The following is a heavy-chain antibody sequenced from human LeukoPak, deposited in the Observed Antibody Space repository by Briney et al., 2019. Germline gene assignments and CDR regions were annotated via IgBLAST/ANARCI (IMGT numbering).Heavy chain of an antibody. CDR3: ATSRGSSYGYRALELPPSPVD. CDR1: GFTFSSYE. CDR2: ISSSGSII. D-gene: IGHD5-18*01. Sequence: GGSLRLSCAASGFTFSSYEMNWVRQAPGKGLEWVSYISSSGSIIYYADSVKGRFTISRDNAKNSLYLQMKSLRAEDTAVYYCATSRGSSYGYRALELPPSPVDWGQGTLVTVSS. J-gene: IGHJ4*02. V-gene: IGHV3-48*03.